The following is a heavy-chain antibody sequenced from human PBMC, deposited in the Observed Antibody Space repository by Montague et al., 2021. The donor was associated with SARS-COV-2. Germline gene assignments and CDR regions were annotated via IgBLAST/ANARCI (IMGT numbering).Heavy chain of an antibody. D-gene: IGHD3-9*01. CDR2: IYSXGDK. J-gene: IGHJ4*02. CDR3: AHLIRYYDIFTGIPFDD. CDR1: GFSLSTPNVG. V-gene: IGHV2-5*01. Sequence: PALVKPTQTLTLTCTFSGFSLSTPNVGVAWIRQPPGEALEWLAVIYSXGDKRYSPSLQRRLTITKDTSRNQVVVSLTNVDPLDTATYYCAHLIRYYDIFTGIPFDDWGQGTQVTVSS.